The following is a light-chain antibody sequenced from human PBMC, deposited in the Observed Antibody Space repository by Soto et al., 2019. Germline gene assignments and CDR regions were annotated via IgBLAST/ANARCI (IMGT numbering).Light chain of an antibody. CDR2: DAS. V-gene: IGKV3-20*01. J-gene: IGKJ4*01. CDR1: QSVSSNY. Sequence: EIVLTQSPDTLSLSPGERATLSCRASQSVSSNYLAWYQQKPGQAPRLLIYDASSRATGIPDRFSGSGSGTDFTLTISRLEPEDFAVYYCQQYGSSPLTFGGGTNLEIK. CDR3: QQYGSSPLT.